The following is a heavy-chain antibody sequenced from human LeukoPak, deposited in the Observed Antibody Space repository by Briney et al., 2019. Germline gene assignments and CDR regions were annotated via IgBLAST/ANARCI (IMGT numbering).Heavy chain of an antibody. V-gene: IGHV3-53*04. J-gene: IGHJ3*02. CDR2: LSSTGNT. CDR1: GFTVSRNY. CDR3: ARWRPIDAFDI. D-gene: IGHD3-3*01. Sequence: GGSLRLSCAASGFTVSRNYMNWVRQAPGKGRELVSLLSSTGNTSYADSVKGRFTISRHNSKNTLYLQVNSLRPEDTAMYYCARWRPIDAFDIWGQGTMVIVSS.